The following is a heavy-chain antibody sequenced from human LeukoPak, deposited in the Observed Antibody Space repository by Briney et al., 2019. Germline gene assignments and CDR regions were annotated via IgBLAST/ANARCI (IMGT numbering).Heavy chain of an antibody. J-gene: IGHJ5*02. Sequence: GESLKISCKGSGYSFATYWVAWVRQMPGKGLEWMGMIYPGDSDTRYSPSFQGQVTIPADKSINTAYLQWNDLKVSDTAIYYCAREVFGSGRYGRRNNWYDPWGQGTLVTVSS. CDR3: AREVFGSGRYGRRNNWYDP. CDR2: IYPGDSDT. CDR1: GYSFATYW. D-gene: IGHD3-10*01. V-gene: IGHV5-51*01.